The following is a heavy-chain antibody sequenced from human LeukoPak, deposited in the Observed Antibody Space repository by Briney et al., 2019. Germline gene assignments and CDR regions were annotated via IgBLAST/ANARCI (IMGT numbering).Heavy chain of an antibody. V-gene: IGHV3-53*01. CDR3: ARGGRSGYWGYFDY. J-gene: IGHJ4*02. Sequence: GGSLRLSCAASGLTVSSNYMSWVRQAPGKGLEWVSVIYIGDSTYYADSVKGRFTISRDNSKNTMYLQMSRLRVEDTAIYYCARGGRSGYWGYFDYWGQGTLVTVSS. D-gene: IGHD3-22*01. CDR2: IYIGDST. CDR1: GLTVSSNY.